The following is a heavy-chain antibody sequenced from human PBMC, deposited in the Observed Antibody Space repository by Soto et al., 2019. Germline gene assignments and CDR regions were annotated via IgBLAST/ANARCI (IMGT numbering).Heavy chain of an antibody. J-gene: IGHJ4*02. V-gene: IGHV3-72*01. Sequence: EVKLVESGGGLVQPGGSLRLSCAASGFSFSDYYMDWVRQVPGKGLEWVGRSRNKANSYTPEYAPSVKDRFSISRDNSKYSMYLQMNSLKTEDTAVYYCARDPGGSYDYLGQGALVTVSS. CDR3: ARDPGGSYDY. CDR2: SRNKANSYTP. D-gene: IGHD3-16*01. CDR1: GFSFSDYY.